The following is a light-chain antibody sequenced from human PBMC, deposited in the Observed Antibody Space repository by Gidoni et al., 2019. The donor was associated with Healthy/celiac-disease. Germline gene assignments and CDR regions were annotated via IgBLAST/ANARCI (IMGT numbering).Light chain of an antibody. Sequence: VLTQSPATLSLSPGERATLSCRASQSVSSYLAWYQQKPGQAPRLLIYDASNRATGIPARFSGSGSGTDFTLTISSLEPEDFAVYYCQQRSNWLTFGGGTKVEIK. CDR1: QSVSSY. J-gene: IGKJ4*01. V-gene: IGKV3-11*01. CDR3: QQRSNWLT. CDR2: DAS.